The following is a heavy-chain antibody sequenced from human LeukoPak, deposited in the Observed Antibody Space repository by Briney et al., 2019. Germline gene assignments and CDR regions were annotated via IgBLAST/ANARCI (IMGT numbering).Heavy chain of an antibody. D-gene: IGHD2-2*01. CDR2: INIDGSNT. Sequence: GGSLRLSCAASGFTFSSYRMHWVRQAPGKGLVCVSRINIDGSNTDYADSVKGRFTISRDNAENTLYLQMNSLRVEDTAVYYCSRYCISTSCYGSYAFDIWGQGTKVTVSS. J-gene: IGHJ3*02. CDR3: SRYCISTSCYGSYAFDI. CDR1: GFTFSSYR. V-gene: IGHV3-74*01.